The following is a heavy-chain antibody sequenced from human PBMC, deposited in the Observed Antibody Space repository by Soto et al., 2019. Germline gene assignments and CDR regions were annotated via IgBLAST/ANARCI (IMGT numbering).Heavy chain of an antibody. J-gene: IGHJ4*02. D-gene: IGHD6-13*01. CDR3: ARRRYGSSSFDY. CDR2: ISSGSIST. CDR1: GFTFSDYY. Sequence: QVQLVESGGGLVKPGGSLRLSCAASGFTFSDYYMSWIRQAPGKGLEWVSYISSGSISTNYADSVKGRFTVSRDNAKNSLHLQMNSLRAEDTAVYYCARRRYGSSSFDYWGQGTLVTV. V-gene: IGHV3-11*06.